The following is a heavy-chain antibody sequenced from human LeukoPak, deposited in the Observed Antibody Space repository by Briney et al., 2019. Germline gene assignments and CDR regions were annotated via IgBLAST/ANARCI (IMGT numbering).Heavy chain of an antibody. CDR2: FYYTGSM. CDR3: AGRTAATTRPFDY. V-gene: IGHV4-59*01. D-gene: IGHD2-21*02. Sequence: PSETLSLTCSVSGVSIDSYHWSWIRPPPGKGLEWIGYFYYTGSMNYSPSFEGRVTISEDTSKNQISLRLTSVTAADTAVYYCAGRTAATTRPFDYWGQGTLVTVSS. J-gene: IGHJ4*02. CDR1: GVSIDSYH.